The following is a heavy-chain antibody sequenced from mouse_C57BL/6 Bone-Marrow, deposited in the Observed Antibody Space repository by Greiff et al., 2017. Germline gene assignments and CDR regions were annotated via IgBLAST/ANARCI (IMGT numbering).Heavy chain of an antibody. CDR1: GFTFSSYA. V-gene: IGHV5-4*03. D-gene: IGHD2-12*01. CDR3: ASLRHLDV. Sequence: EVMLVESGGGLVKPGGSLKLSCAASGFTFSSYAMSWVRQTPEKRLEWVATISDGGSYTYYPDNVKGRFTISRDNAINNLYLQMSHLKSEDTAMYYWASLRHLDVWGKGTTVTVSS. CDR2: ISDGGSYT. J-gene: IGHJ1*03.